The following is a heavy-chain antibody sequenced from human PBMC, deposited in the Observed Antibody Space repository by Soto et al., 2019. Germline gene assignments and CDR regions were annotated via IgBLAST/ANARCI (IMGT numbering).Heavy chain of an antibody. CDR3: AKDRLFAVTALLPY. J-gene: IGHJ4*02. Sequence: GASVKVSCKTSGYPFTSYGINWVRQAPGQGPEWMGWISAYNGKTSYTQKFQGRVTMTTDTSTSTAYMELRSLRSDDTAVYYCAKDRLFAVTALLPYGGKGTLVTVPS. D-gene: IGHD2-21*02. CDR2: ISAYNGKT. CDR1: GYPFTSYG. V-gene: IGHV1-18*01.